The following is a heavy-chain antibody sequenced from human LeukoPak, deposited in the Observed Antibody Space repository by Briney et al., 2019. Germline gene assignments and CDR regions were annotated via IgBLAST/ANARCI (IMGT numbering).Heavy chain of an antibody. CDR2: IIPIFGTA. CDR1: GGTFSSYA. Sequence: GASVKVSCKASGGTFSSYAISWVRQAPGQGLEWMGGIIPIFGTANYAQKFQGRVTITTDESTSTAYMELSSLISEDTAVNYCARGPLRAGWFDPWGQGTLVTVSS. D-gene: IGHD5-24*01. J-gene: IGHJ5*02. V-gene: IGHV1-69*05. CDR3: ARGPLRAGWFDP.